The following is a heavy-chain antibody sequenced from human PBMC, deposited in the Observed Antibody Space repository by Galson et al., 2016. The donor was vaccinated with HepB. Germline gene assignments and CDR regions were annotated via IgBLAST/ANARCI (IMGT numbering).Heavy chain of an antibody. CDR2: IYSAVTGGTT. CDR3: ARAYDFWSGRYYYAMDV. J-gene: IGHJ6*02. D-gene: IGHD3-3*01. Sequence: SLRLSCAASGFTVSRKYMTWVRQAPGKGLEWVSVIYSAVTGGTTYYADSVKGRFTISRHNSKNTLYLQMNSLRHEDTAVYYCARAYDFWSGRYYYAMDVWGQGTTVTVS. CDR1: GFTVSRKY. V-gene: IGHV3-53*04.